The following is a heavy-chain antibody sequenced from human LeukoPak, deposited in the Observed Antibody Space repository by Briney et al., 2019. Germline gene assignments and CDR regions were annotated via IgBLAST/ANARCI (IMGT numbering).Heavy chain of an antibody. CDR2: ISYDGSNK. J-gene: IGHJ4*02. CDR3: ARGSPVVPAVIDY. CDR1: GFTFSSYG. Sequence: GGSLRLSCAASGFTFSSYGMHWVRQAPGKGLEWVAVISYDGSNKYYADSVKGRFTISRDNSKNTLYLQMNSLRAEDTAMYYCARGSPVVPAVIDYWGQGTLVTVSS. V-gene: IGHV3-30*03. D-gene: IGHD2-2*01.